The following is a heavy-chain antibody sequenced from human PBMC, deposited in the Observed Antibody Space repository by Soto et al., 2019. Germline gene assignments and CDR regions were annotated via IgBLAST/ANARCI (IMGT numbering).Heavy chain of an antibody. D-gene: IGHD4-4*01. CDR1: GGSISSYY. J-gene: IGHJ3*02. CDR2: IYYSGST. Sequence: PSETLSLTCTVSGGSISSYYWSWIRQPPGKGLERIGYIYYSGSTNYNPSLKSRVTISVDTSKNQFSLKLSSVTAADTAVYYCARHSNHDAFDIWGQGTMVTVSS. V-gene: IGHV4-59*08. CDR3: ARHSNHDAFDI.